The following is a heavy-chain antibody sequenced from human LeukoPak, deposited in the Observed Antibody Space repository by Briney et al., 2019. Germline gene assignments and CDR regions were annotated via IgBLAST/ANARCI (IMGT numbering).Heavy chain of an antibody. Sequence: GESLKISCKGSGYSFTSYWIGWVRQMPGKGLEWVGIIFPGDSDAGYSPSFQGQVTISADKSISTAYLQWSSLKASDTAMYYCARGKIAAPGTLDYWGQGTLVTVSS. CDR2: IFPGDSDA. CDR3: ARGKIAAPGTLDY. J-gene: IGHJ4*02. CDR1: GYSFTSYW. V-gene: IGHV5-51*01. D-gene: IGHD6-13*01.